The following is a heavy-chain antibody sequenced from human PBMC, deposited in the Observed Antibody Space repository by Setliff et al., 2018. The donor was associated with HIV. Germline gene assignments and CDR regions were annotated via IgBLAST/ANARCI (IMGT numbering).Heavy chain of an antibody. CDR2: ISGSGGST. J-gene: IGHJ6*02. V-gene: IGHV3-23*01. Sequence: GGSLRLSCAASGFTFSSYAMSWVRQAPGKGLEWVSGISGSGGSTYYADSVKGRFTISRDNSKNTLYLQMNSLRAEDTAVYYCARDPGRYNGMDVWGQGTTVTVSS. CDR1: GFTFSSYA. D-gene: IGHD1-20*01. CDR3: ARDPGRYNGMDV.